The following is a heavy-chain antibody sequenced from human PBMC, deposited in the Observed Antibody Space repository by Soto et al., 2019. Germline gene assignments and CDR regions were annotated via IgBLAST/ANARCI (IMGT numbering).Heavy chain of an antibody. V-gene: IGHV1-3*01. CDR2: INAGNGNT. CDR3: ARSPAASLDWFDP. J-gene: IGHJ5*02. Sequence: GASVKVSCKASGYTFPSYAMHWVRQAPGQRLEWMGWINAGNGNTKYSQKFQGRVTITRDTSASTAYMELSSLRSEDTAVYYCARSPAASLDWFDPWRQGTLVTVSS. D-gene: IGHD2-2*01. CDR1: GYTFPSYA.